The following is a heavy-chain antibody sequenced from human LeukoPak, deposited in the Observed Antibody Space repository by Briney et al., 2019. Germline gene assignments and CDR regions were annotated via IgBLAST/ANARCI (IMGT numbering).Heavy chain of an antibody. CDR1: GYTFTSYD. CDR3: ASLTAGTYYYDSSGSAFDI. D-gene: IGHD3-22*01. J-gene: IGHJ3*02. CDR2: MNPNSGNT. Sequence: GASVKVSCKASGYTFTSYDINWVRQATGQGLEWMGWMNPNSGNTGYAQKFQGRVTMTRNTSISTAYMELSSLRSEDTAVYYCASLTAGTYYYDSSGSAFDIRGQGTMVTVSS. V-gene: IGHV1-8*01.